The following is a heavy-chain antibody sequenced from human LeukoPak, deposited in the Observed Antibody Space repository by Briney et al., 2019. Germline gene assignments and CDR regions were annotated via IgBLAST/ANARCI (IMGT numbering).Heavy chain of an antibody. CDR1: GGSISSYY. D-gene: IGHD1-26*01. V-gene: IGHV4-4*07. CDR2: IYTSGST. CDR3: ARENSGSYREFDY. J-gene: IGHJ4*02. Sequence: SETLSLTCTVSGGSISSYYWSWIRQPSGKGLEWIGRIYTSGSTNYNASLKSRVSMSVDTSKNQFSLKLSSVTAADTAVFYCARENSGSYREFDYWGQGTLVTVSS.